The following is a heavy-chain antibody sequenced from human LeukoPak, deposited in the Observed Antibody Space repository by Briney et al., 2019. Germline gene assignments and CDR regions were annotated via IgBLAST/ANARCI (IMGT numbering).Heavy chain of an antibody. D-gene: IGHD3-3*01. CDR2: IYFSENT. CDR3: ARSSSDYDFWSR. J-gene: IGHJ4*02. V-gene: IGHV4-39*02. Sequence: SQTLSLTCIVSGGSISSGNFYWGWIRQPPGKGLEWIGSIYFSENTYYNPSLKSRVTISVDTSKNHFSLTLNSVTAADTAVYYCARSSSDYDFWSRWGQGTLVTVSS. CDR1: GGSISSGNFY.